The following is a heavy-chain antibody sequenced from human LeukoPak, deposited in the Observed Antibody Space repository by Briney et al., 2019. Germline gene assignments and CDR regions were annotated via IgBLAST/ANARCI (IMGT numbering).Heavy chain of an antibody. J-gene: IGHJ3*02. CDR2: IRYDGSNK. CDR1: GFTFSSYG. D-gene: IGHD3-10*01. CDR3: AKGHNYYGPGGHDAFDI. V-gene: IGHV3-30*02. Sequence: GGSLRLSCAASGFTFSSYGMHWVRQAPGKGLEWVAFIRYDGSNKYYADSVKGRFTISRDNSKNTLYLQMNSLRAEDTAVYYCAKGHNYYGPGGHDAFDIWGQGTMVTDSS.